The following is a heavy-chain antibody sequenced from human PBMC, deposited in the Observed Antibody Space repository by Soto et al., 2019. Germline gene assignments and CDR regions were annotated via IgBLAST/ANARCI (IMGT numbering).Heavy chain of an antibody. D-gene: IGHD2-21*01. V-gene: IGHV3-11*06. CDR1: GFPFIDYY. Sequence: SWGSLRLSCATSGFPFIDYYIILIRQSPGKGLEWLSHISPKSTYRNYADSVKGRFTISRDNTKSSLFLQMNSLGVEDTAVYYCARGGGGGLFEHWGQGVLVTVSS. CDR3: ARGGGGGLFEH. J-gene: IGHJ4*02. CDR2: ISPKSTYR.